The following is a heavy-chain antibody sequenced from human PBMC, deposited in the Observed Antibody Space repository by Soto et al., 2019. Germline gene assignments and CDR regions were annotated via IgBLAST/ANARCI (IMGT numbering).Heavy chain of an antibody. V-gene: IGHV4-61*08. CDR2: IYYSGST. CDR3: ARGYYYDSSGHGVLGY. CDR1: GGSISSGDYY. D-gene: IGHD3-22*01. Sequence: PSETLSLTCTVSGGSISSGDYYWSWIRQPPGKGLEWIGYIYYSGSTNYNPSLKSRVTISVDTSKNQFSLKLSSVTAADTAVYYCARGYYYDSSGHGVLGYWGQGTLVTVSS. J-gene: IGHJ4*02.